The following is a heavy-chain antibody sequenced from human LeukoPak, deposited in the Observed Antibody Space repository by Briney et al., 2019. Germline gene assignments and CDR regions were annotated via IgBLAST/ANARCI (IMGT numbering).Heavy chain of an antibody. J-gene: IGHJ5*02. D-gene: IGHD6-19*01. CDR2: INHSGST. CDR3: GRVAGPAWFDP. V-gene: IGHV4-34*01. Sequence: SETLSLTCAVYGGSFSGYYWSWIRQPPGKGLEWIGEINHSGSTNYNPSLKSRVTISVDTSKNQFSLKLSSVTAADTAVYYCGRVAGPAWFDPWGQGTLVTVSS. CDR1: GGSFSGYY.